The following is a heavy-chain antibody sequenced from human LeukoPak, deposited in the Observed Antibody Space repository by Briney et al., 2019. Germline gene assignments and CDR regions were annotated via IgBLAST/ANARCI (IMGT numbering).Heavy chain of an antibody. V-gene: IGHV4-34*01. CDR3: ARGAGGWYGGIYYYYYYMDV. CDR2: INHSGST. CDR1: GGSFSSYY. J-gene: IGHJ6*03. Sequence: PSETLSLTCAVYGGSFSSYYWSWIRQPPGKGLEWIGEINHSGSTNYNPSLKSRVTISVDTSKNQFSLKLSSVTAADTAVYYCARGAGGWYGGIYYYYYYMDVWGKGTTVTVSS. D-gene: IGHD6-19*01.